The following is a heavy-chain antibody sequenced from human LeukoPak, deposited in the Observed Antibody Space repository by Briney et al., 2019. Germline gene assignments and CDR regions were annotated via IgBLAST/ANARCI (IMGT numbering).Heavy chain of an antibody. Sequence: PGGSLRLSCAASGFTFSSYAMNWVRQAPGKGLEWVSGISGRGGNTYYADSVKGRFTISRDNSKNTLYLQMNSLRAEDTAVYYCSPIFYAPDYWGQGTQVTVSS. CDR2: ISGRGGNT. D-gene: IGHD5/OR15-5a*01. CDR3: SPIFYAPDY. J-gene: IGHJ4*02. V-gene: IGHV3-23*01. CDR1: GFTFSSYA.